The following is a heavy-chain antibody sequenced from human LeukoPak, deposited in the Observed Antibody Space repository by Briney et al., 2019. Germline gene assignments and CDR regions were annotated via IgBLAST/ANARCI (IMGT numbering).Heavy chain of an antibody. J-gene: IGHJ4*02. D-gene: IGHD3/OR15-3a*01. V-gene: IGHV3-11*01. CDR3: AKDMAGYYTSFDY. CDR1: GFTFSDYY. Sequence: GGSLRLSCAASGFTFSDYYMSWIRQAPGKGLEWVSYISNSGTIINYADSVRGRFTISRDNAKNSLYLQMNSLRAEDTALYYCAKDMAGYYTSFDYWGQGTLVTVSS. CDR2: ISNSGTII.